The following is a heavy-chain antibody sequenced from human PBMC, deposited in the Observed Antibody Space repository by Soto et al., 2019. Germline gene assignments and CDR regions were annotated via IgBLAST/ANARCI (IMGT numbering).Heavy chain of an antibody. CDR3: ARDAYWSTTRCNDGLDV. Sequence: QVQIQQWGAGLLKPSETLSLTCGVYGGSFSGYYWTWIRQPPGKGLEWIGEISQSGSTNYNPSLRGRVTISLDTSKNQFSLKLSSVTAADTAVYYCARDAYWSTTRCNDGLDVWGQGTTVTVSS. CDR1: GGSFSGYY. V-gene: IGHV4-34*01. D-gene: IGHD2-2*01. J-gene: IGHJ6*02. CDR2: ISQSGST.